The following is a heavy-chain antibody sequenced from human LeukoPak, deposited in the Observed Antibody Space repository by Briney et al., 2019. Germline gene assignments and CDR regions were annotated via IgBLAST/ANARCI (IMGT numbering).Heavy chain of an antibody. CDR1: GGSIISYY. Sequence: SETLSLTCTVSGGSIISYYWSWIRQPPGKGLEWVGYIYYSGSTNYNPSLKSRVRISVDTSKNRFSLKLSSVTAADTAVYYCAREGQAAGKHSQFDYWGQGTLVTVSS. V-gene: IGHV4-59*01. CDR3: AREGQAAGKHSQFDY. D-gene: IGHD6-13*01. CDR2: IYYSGST. J-gene: IGHJ4*02.